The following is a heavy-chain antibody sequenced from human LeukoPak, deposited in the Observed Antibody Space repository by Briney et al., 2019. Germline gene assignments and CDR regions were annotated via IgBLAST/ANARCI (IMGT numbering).Heavy chain of an antibody. CDR2: TNSDGSST. J-gene: IGHJ3*02. CDR1: GFTFSSYW. D-gene: IGHD6-13*01. CDR3: ARVRSSSWYSEGAFDI. Sequence: GGSLRLSCAASGFTFSSYWMHWVRQAPGKGLVWVSRTNSDGSSTSYADSVKGRFTISRDNAKNTLYLQMNSLRAEDTAVYYCARVRSSSWYSEGAFDIWGQGTMVTVSS. V-gene: IGHV3-74*01.